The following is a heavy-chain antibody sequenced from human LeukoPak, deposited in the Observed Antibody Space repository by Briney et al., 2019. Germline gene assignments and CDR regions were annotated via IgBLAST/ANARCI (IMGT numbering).Heavy chain of an antibody. J-gene: IGHJ4*02. Sequence: SETLSLTCAVYGGSFSGYYWSWIRQPPGKGLEWIGEINHSGSTNYNPSLKSRVTISVDTSENQFSLKLSSVTAADTAVYYCARRGFGSDYWGQGTLVTVSS. V-gene: IGHV4-34*01. CDR1: GGSFSGYY. CDR2: INHSGST. D-gene: IGHD3-10*01. CDR3: ARRGFGSDY.